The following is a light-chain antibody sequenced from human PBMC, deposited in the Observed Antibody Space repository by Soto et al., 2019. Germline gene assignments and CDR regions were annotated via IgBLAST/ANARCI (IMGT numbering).Light chain of an antibody. J-gene: IGLJ2*01. Sequence: QSALTQPASVSGSPGQSITISCTGTSSDVGSSNLVSWYQQHPGKAPKLMIYEDTKRPSGVSNRFSGSKSGNTASLTISGLQAEDEAEYYCCSYAGSSTFVVFGGGTKLTVL. CDR1: SSDVGSSNL. CDR3: CSYAGSSTFVV. CDR2: EDT. V-gene: IGLV2-23*02.